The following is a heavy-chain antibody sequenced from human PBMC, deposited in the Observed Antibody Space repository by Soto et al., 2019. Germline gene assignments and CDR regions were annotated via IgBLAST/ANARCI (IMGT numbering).Heavy chain of an antibody. Sequence: PGGPLRLSRGVSGLTFIRSELHWARQAPGKGMEWLSYISNSGSDIHSTHSVTCRFTTSSDTAKNLLYLQMNSLRTDCTAVYFCGSVNLRFSYGIEVWCRGTTFNVCS. CDR1: GLTFIRSE. V-gene: IGHV3-48*03. CDR3: GSVNLRFSYGIEV. CDR2: ISNSGSDI. D-gene: IGHD3-3*01. J-gene: IGHJ6*02.